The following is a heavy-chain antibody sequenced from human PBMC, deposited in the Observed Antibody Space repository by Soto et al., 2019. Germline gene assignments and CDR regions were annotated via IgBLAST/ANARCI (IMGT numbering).Heavy chain of an antibody. Sequence: ESGGGVVQPGRSLRLSCAASGFTFSSYGMHWVRQAPGKGLEWVAVISYDGSNKYYADSVKGRFTISRDNSKNTLYLQMNSLRAEDTAVYYCAKPRPPPGDIVVVVAALDYWGQGTLVTVSS. V-gene: IGHV3-30*18. CDR3: AKPRPPPGDIVVVVAALDY. D-gene: IGHD2-15*01. J-gene: IGHJ4*02. CDR1: GFTFSSYG. CDR2: ISYDGSNK.